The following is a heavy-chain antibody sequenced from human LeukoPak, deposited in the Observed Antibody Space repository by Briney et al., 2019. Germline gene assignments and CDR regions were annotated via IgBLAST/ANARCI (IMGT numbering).Heavy chain of an antibody. CDR3: ATDRGWRTSGYYLYYFEY. J-gene: IGHJ4*02. D-gene: IGHD3-3*01. Sequence: GGSLRLSCAASGFIFTNYFMSWVRQAPGKGLEWAASIKHDGSEKYYVDSVRGRFTISRDNTMNSLYLQMSNLRAEDTAVYYCATDRGWRTSGYYLYYFEYWGQGTLVTYSS. CDR2: IKHDGSEK. CDR1: GFIFTNYF. V-gene: IGHV3-7*01.